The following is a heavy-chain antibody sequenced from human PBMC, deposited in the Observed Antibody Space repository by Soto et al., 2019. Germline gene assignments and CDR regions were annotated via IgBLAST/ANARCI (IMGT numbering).Heavy chain of an antibody. CDR3: ARGGIVGARHYYYGMDV. CDR1: GYTFTSYY. V-gene: IGHV1-46*01. D-gene: IGHD1-26*01. J-gene: IGHJ6*02. CDR2: INPSGGST. Sequence: QVQLVQSGAEVKKPGASVKVSCKASGYTFTSYYMHWVRQAPGQGLEWMGIINPSGGSTSYAQKFQSRVTMTRDTSTSTVYMELSSLRSEDTAVYYCARGGIVGARHYYYGMDVWGQGTTVTVYS.